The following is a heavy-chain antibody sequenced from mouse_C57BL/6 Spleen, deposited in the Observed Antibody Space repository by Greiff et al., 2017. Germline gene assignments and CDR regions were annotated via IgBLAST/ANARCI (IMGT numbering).Heavy chain of an antibody. Sequence: VQLQQSGAELVKPGASVKLSCKASGYTFTEYTIHWVKQRSGQGLEWIGWFYPGSGSIKYNEKFKDKATLTADKSSSTVYMELSRLTTEDSAVYFCARHSRRDYYGSSYGYFEVWGTGTTVTVSS. CDR1: GYTFTEYT. CDR3: ARHSRRDYYGSSYGYFEV. V-gene: IGHV1-62-2*01. CDR2: FYPGSGSI. J-gene: IGHJ1*03. D-gene: IGHD1-1*01.